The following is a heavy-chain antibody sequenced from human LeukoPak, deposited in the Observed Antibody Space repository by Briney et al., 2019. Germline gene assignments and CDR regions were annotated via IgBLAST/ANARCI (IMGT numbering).Heavy chain of an antibody. J-gene: IGHJ4*02. V-gene: IGHV3-33*01. CDR2: IWSDGSNK. D-gene: IGHD3-22*01. Sequence: GGSLRLSCAASGFTFSTYGMHWVRQSPGKGLEWVAVIWSDGSNKFYADSVKGRFTISRDNSKNTLYLQMNSLRAEDTAVYCCASGGDYYDSTVCDYWGQGTLVTVSS. CDR1: GFTFSTYG. CDR3: ASGGDYYDSTVCDY.